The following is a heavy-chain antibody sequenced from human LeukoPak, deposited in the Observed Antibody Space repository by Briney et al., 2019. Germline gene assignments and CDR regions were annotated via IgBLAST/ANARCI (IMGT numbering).Heavy chain of an antibody. CDR3: ARVADDIDY. V-gene: IGHV1-2*02. CDR2: INPNSGGT. J-gene: IGHJ4*02. CDR1: GYTVTGYY. D-gene: IGHD6-19*01. Sequence: ASVKGSCKASGYTVTGYYMHWVRQAPGQGLEWMGWINPNSGGTNYAQKFQGRVTMTRDTSISTAYMELSRLRSDDTAVYYCARVADDIDYWGQGTLVTVSS.